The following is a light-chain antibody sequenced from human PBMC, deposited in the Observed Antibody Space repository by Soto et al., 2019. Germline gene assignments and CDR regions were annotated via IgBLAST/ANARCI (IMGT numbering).Light chain of an antibody. CDR2: EDN. CDR1: SGSIARNY. Sequence: NFMLTQPHSVSASPGKTVTISCTRSSGSIARNYVQWYQQRPGSSPTTVIYEDNQRPSGVPDRFSGSIDSSSNSASLSISGLKTEDEAEYYCQSYESSNYVFGTGTKLTVL. J-gene: IGLJ1*01. CDR3: QSYESSNYV. V-gene: IGLV6-57*01.